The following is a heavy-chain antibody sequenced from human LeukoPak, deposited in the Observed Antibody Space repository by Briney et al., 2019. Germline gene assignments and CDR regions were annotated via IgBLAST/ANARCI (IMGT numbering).Heavy chain of an antibody. D-gene: IGHD1-1*01. V-gene: IGHV1-69*13. J-gene: IGHJ5*02. CDR3: ARSTEQLELSNWFDP. Sequence: SVTVSCKASGGTFSSYAISWVRQAPGQGREWMGGIIPIFGTANYAQKFQGRVTITADESTSTAYMELSSLRSEDTAVYYCARSTEQLELSNWFDPGGQGTLVTVSS. CDR2: IIPIFGTA. CDR1: GGTFSSYA.